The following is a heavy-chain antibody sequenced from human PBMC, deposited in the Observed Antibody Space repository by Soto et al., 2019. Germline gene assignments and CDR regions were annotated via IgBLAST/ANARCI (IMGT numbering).Heavy chain of an antibody. CDR1: GFTFSSYA. CDR3: AKISLTIFGVGDDDAFDI. CDR2: ISGSGGST. J-gene: IGHJ3*02. D-gene: IGHD3-3*01. Sequence: GGSLRLSCAASGFTFSSYAMSWVRQAPGKGLEWVSAISGSGGSTYYADSVKGRFTISRDNSKNTLYLQMNSLRAEDTAVYYCAKISLTIFGVGDDDAFDIWGQGTMVTVSS. V-gene: IGHV3-23*01.